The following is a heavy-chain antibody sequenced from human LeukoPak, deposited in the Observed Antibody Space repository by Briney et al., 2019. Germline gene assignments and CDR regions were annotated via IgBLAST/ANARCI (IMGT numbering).Heavy chain of an antibody. CDR3: ASNRKGGDYYGSPYYFDY. V-gene: IGHV3-33*01. Sequence: PGGSLRLSCAASGFTFSSYGMHWVRQAPGKGLEWVAVIWYDGSNKYYADSVKGRFTISRDNSKNTLYLQMNSLKAEDTAVYYCASNRKGGDYYGSPYYFDYWGQGTLVTVSS. D-gene: IGHD3-10*01. J-gene: IGHJ4*02. CDR1: GFTFSSYG. CDR2: IWYDGSNK.